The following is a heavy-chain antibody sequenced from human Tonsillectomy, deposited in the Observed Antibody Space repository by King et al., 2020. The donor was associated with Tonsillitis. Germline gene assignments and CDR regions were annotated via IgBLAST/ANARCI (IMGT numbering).Heavy chain of an antibody. J-gene: IGHJ3*02. CDR1: GYSFTSYW. V-gene: IGHV5-51*01. CDR3: ARPYGYAEPSGAFDI. CDR2: VYPDDSDT. Sequence: QLVQSGAEVKKPGESLKISCKGSGYSFTSYWIGWVRQMPGKGLEWMGIVYPDDSDTRYSPSFEGQVTMSADKSISTAYLQWSSLKASDTAMYYCARPYGYAEPSGAFDIWGQGTMVTVSS. D-gene: IGHD5-18*01.